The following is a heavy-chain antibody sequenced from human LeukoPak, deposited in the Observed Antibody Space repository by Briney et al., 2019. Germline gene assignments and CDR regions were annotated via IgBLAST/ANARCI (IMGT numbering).Heavy chain of an antibody. CDR2: ISGSGATT. J-gene: IGHJ4*02. CDR3: ATDYYDRSGAYTVDY. D-gene: IGHD3-22*01. V-gene: IGHV3-23*01. Sequence: GGSLRLSCVASGFTFRDYALSWVRQAPGKGLERVSVISGSGATTHYADSVKGRFTISRDNSKNTVYLQMDSLRAEDTAVYYCATDYYDRSGAYTVDYWGQGTLVTVSS. CDR1: GFTFRDYA.